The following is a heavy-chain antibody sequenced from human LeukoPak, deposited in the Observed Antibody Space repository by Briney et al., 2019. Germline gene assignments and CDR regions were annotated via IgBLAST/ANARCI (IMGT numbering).Heavy chain of an antibody. CDR2: INPNSGGT. D-gene: IGHD3-10*01. V-gene: IGHV1-2*02. J-gene: IGHJ4*02. CDR3: ARDRDGSGSVFDY. Sequence: GVSVKVSCKASGYTFTGYYMHWVRQAPGQGLEWMGWINPNSGGTNYAQKFQGRVTMTRDTSISTAYMELSRLRSDDTAVYYCARDRDGSGSVFDYWGQGTLVTVSS. CDR1: GYTFTGYY.